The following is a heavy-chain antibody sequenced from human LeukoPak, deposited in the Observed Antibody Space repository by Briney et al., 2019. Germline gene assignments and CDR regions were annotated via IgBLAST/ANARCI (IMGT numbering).Heavy chain of an antibody. CDR3: ASEVFGTDSSGYPH. J-gene: IGHJ4*02. Sequence: ASVKVSCKASGYTFTSYDINWVRQAPGQGLEWMGWINPNSGGTNYAQKFQGRVTMTRDTSISTAYMELSRLRSDDTAVYYCASEVFGTDSSGYPHWGQGTLVTVSS. CDR2: INPNSGGT. D-gene: IGHD3-22*01. CDR1: GYTFTSYD. V-gene: IGHV1-2*02.